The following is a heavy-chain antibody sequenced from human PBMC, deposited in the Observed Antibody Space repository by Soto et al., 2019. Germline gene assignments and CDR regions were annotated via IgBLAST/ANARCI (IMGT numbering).Heavy chain of an antibody. V-gene: IGHV3-15*01. CDR3: TTPNPFRAFDAFDI. CDR2: IKSKTDGGTT. D-gene: IGHD7-27*01. CDR1: GFTFSNAW. J-gene: IGHJ3*02. Sequence: GGSLRLSCAASGFTFSNAWMSWVRQAPGKGLEWVGHIKSKTDGGTTDYAAPVKGRFTISRDDSKNTLYLQMNSLKTEDTAVYYCTTPNPFRAFDAFDIWGQGTMVTVSS.